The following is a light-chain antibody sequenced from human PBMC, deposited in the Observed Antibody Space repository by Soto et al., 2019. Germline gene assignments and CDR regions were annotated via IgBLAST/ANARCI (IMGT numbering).Light chain of an antibody. V-gene: IGLV1-40*01. CDR3: QSFDKYLSAVV. CDR1: SSDIGAGYR. CDR2: DNT. J-gene: IGLJ2*01. Sequence: QSVLTQPPSVSGAPGERVTISCTGSSSDIGAGYRVRWYQQVPGTAPKLLIYDNTNRPSGVPARVSGSKSGTSASLAISGLQAEDEADYYCQSFDKYLSAVVFGGGTKVTVL.